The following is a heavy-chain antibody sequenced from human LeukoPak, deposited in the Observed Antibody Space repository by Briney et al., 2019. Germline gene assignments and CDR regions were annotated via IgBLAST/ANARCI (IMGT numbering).Heavy chain of an antibody. V-gene: IGHV3-30*03. CDR3: ARESHADY. J-gene: IGHJ4*02. CDR1: GFTFSSHG. CDR2: ISYDGSNK. Sequence: GGSLRLSCAASGFTFSSHGIHWVRQAPGKGLEWVAVISYDGSNKYYADSVKGRFTISRDNSKNTLYLQMNSLRPEDTAVYYCARESHADYWGQGTLVTVSS.